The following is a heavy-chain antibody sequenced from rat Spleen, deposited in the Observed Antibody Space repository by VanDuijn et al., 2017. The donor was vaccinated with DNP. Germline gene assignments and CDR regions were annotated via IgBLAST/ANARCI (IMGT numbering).Heavy chain of an antibody. V-gene: IGHV5-22*01. J-gene: IGHJ2*01. D-gene: IGHD1-4*01. CDR3: ARHVLPLRVWDY. CDR1: GFTFSDYY. CDR2: TNYAGGST. Sequence: EVQLVESGGGSVQPVRSLKLSCAASGFTFSDYYMAWVRQAPTKGLEWVAYTNYAGGSTYNGDSVKGRFTISRDNAKNTLYLQINSLRSEDMATYYCARHVLPLRVWDYWGQGVMVTVSS.